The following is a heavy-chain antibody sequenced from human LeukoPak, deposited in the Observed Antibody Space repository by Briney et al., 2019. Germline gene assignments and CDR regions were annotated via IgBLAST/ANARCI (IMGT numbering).Heavy chain of an antibody. J-gene: IGHJ4*02. D-gene: IGHD6-13*01. V-gene: IGHV3-23*01. Sequence: GSLRLSCAASGFTFSSYGMSWVRQAPGKGLEWVSAISGSGGSTYYADSVKGRFTISRDNSKNTLYLQMNSLRAEDTAVYYCANPPTWGSSWYSRGYWGQGTLVTVSS. CDR2: ISGSGGST. CDR1: GFTFSSYG. CDR3: ANPPTWGSSWYSRGY.